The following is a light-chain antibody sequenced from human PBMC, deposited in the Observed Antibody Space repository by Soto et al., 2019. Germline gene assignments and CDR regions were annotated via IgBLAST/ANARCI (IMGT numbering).Light chain of an antibody. CDR1: QSVSSGY. J-gene: IGKJ5*01. CDR2: DAY. Sequence: EIVLTQSPGTLSLSPGERATLLCRASQSVSSGYLAWFQQKPGQTPRLLIYDAYNRATGIPPRFSGSGSGTDFTLTIRSLKSEDYAVYYCQQYKSWPPITFGQGTRLEIK. V-gene: IGKV3-20*01. CDR3: QQYKSWPPIT.